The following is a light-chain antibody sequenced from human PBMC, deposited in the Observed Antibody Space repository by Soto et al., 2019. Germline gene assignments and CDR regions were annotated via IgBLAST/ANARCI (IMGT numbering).Light chain of an antibody. Sequence: EIVVTQSPGILSVSPGDRATLSCRASQSVGRNLAWYQQKPGQAPTLLIYAASTRASGLPARLSGSGSGTDFTITISSLQAEDFAVYYCQEYSQWPLLTFGPGTRVDIK. CDR3: QEYSQWPLLT. CDR2: AAS. V-gene: IGKV3-15*01. J-gene: IGKJ3*01. CDR1: QSVGRN.